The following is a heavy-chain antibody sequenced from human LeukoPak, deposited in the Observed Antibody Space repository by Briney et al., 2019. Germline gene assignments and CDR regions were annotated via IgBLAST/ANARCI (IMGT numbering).Heavy chain of an antibody. J-gene: IGHJ4*02. V-gene: IGHV3-9*01. D-gene: IGHD1-14*01. CDR2: ISWNSGSI. Sequence: PGRSLRLSCAASGFTFDDYAMHWVRQAPGKGLEWVSGISWNSGSIGYADSVKGRFTISRDNAKISLYLQMNSLRAEDTALYYCAKGIISVSGYIDYWGQGTLVTVSS. CDR1: GFTFDDYA. CDR3: AKGIISVSGYIDY.